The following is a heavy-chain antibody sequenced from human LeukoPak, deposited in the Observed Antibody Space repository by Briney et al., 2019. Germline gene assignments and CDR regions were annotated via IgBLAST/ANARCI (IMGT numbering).Heavy chain of an antibody. J-gene: IGHJ4*02. V-gene: IGHV4-39*07. D-gene: IGHD3-10*01. CDR1: GGSISSSSYY. Sequence: SETLSLTCTVSGGSISSSSYYWGWIRQPPGKGLEWIGSIYYSGSTYYNPSLKSRVTISVDTSKNQFSLKLSSVTAADTAVYYCARDLTLLWFGELLALDYWGQGTLVTVSS. CDR3: ARDLTLLWFGELLALDY. CDR2: IYYSGST.